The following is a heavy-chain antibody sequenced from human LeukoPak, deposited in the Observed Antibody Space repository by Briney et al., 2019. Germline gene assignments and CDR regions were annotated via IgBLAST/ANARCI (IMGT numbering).Heavy chain of an antibody. CDR1: GGSISSSNW. Sequence: SETLSLTCAVSGGSISSSNWWSWVRQPPGKGLEWIGEIYHSGSTNYNPPLKSRVTISVDKSKNQFSLKLSSVTAADTAVYYCASIDSSSHKNVSPDYWGQGTLVTVSS. J-gene: IGHJ4*02. V-gene: IGHV4-4*02. D-gene: IGHD6-13*01. CDR3: ASIDSSSHKNVSPDY. CDR2: IYHSGST.